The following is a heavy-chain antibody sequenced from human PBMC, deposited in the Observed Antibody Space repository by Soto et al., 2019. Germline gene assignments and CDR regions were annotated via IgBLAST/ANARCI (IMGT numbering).Heavy chain of an antibody. J-gene: IGHJ4*02. Sequence: GGSLRLSCAASGFTFSSNAMYWIRQAPGKGLEWVSTISASGDSTYYADSVKGRFTISRDNFRNTLYLQMNSLRAEDTAVYYCAKKSMAAARYFDYWGQGTLVTVSS. D-gene: IGHD6-13*01. CDR2: ISASGDST. CDR3: AKKSMAAARYFDY. CDR1: GFTFSSNA. V-gene: IGHV3-23*01.